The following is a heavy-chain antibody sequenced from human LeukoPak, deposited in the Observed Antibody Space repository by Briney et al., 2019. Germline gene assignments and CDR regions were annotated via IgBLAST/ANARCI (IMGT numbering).Heavy chain of an antibody. Sequence: SETLSLTCTVSGGSISSYYWSWIRQPPGKGLEWIGYIYYSGSTNYNPSLKSRVTISVDTSKNQFSLKLSSVTAADTAVYYCARFAFGFAIDYWGQGTLVTVSS. V-gene: IGHV4-59*01. CDR3: ARFAFGFAIDY. CDR2: IYYSGST. CDR1: GGSISSYY. D-gene: IGHD3-3*01. J-gene: IGHJ4*02.